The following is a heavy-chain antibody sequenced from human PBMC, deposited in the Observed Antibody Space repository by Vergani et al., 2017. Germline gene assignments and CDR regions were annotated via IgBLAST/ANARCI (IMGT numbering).Heavy chain of an antibody. V-gene: IGHV4-34*01. Sequence: QVQLQQWGAGLLKPSETLSLTCAVYGGSFSGYYWSWIRQPPGKGLEWIGEINHSGSTNYNPSLKSRVTISVDTSKNQFSLKLSSVTAADTAVYYCARGRGCSRYLVNYYYYYGMDVWGQGTTVTVSS. CDR1: GGSFSGYY. CDR3: ARGRGCSRYLVNYYYYYGMDV. J-gene: IGHJ6*02. D-gene: IGHD2-15*01. CDR2: INHSGST.